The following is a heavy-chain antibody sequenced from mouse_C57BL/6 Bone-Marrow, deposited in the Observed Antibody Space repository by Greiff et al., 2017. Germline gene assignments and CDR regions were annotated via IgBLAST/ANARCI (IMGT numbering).Heavy chain of an antibody. CDR2: FDPENGDT. CDR1: GFNIKDDY. D-gene: IGHD2-10*01. Sequence: EVKLQESGAELVRPGASVKLSCTASGFNIKDDYMPWVKQRPEQGLAWIGWFDPENGDTEYASKFQGKATITADTSSSTAYMQLRSLTSEDSAVYYCARPYYGNYWYFDVWGTGTTVIVSS. V-gene: IGHV14-4*01. CDR3: ARPYYGNYWYFDV. J-gene: IGHJ1*03.